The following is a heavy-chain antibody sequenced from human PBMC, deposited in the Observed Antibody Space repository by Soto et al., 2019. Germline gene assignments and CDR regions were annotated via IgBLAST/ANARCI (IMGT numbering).Heavy chain of an antibody. J-gene: IGHJ4*02. D-gene: IGHD3-22*01. CDR2: IWSDGTNK. CDR3: ARDYDSSGFYPQTYYFEY. CDR1: GFTFSTYG. Sequence: GGSLRLSCAASGFTFSTYGMHWVRQAPGKGLEWVAVIWSDGTNKYYADSVKGRFTISRDNSKNTLYLQMNSLRAEDTAVYYCARDYDSSGFYPQTYYFEYWGQGTLVTVSS. V-gene: IGHV3-33*01.